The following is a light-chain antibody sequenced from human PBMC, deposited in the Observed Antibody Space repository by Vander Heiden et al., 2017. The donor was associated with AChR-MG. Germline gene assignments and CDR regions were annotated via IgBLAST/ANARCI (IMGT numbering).Light chain of an antibody. CDR3: SSYTSSSTWV. CDR1: SSDVGGYNY. CDR2: DVS. V-gene: IGLV2-14*01. J-gene: IGLJ3*02. Sequence: QAALTQPASVSGSAGRSFTISCTETSSDVGGYNYVFWYQQHPGKAPKLMIYDVSKRPSGVSTRFSGSKSCNTASLTISGLQAEDEADYYCSSYTSSSTWVFGGGTKLTVL.